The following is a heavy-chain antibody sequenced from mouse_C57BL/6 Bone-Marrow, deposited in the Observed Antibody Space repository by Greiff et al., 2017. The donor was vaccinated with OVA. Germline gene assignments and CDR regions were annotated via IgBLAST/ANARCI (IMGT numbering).Heavy chain of an antibody. CDR3: ARQGTTVVERAPAWFAY. D-gene: IGHD1-1*01. CDR2: IYPGDGDT. Sequence: QVQLKQSGPELVKPGASVKISCKASGYAFSSSWMNWVKQRPGKGLEWIGRIYPGDGDTNYNGKFKGKATLTADKSSSTAYMQLSSLTSEDSAVYFCARQGTTVVERAPAWFAYWGQGTLVTVSA. J-gene: IGHJ3*01. V-gene: IGHV1-82*01. CDR1: GYAFSSSW.